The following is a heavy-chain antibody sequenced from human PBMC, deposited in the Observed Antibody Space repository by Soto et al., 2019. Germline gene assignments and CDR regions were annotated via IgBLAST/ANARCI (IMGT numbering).Heavy chain of an antibody. Sequence: SETLSLTCTVSDGSISSGGYYWSWIRQHPGKGLEWIGYIYYSGSTYYNPSLKSRVSISVDTSKNQFSLKLSSVTAADTAVYYCAXDGPITIFGVAHYGMDVWGQGTTVTVSS. CDR1: DGSISSGGYY. CDR3: AXDGPITIFGVAHYGMDV. J-gene: IGHJ6*02. D-gene: IGHD3-3*01. CDR2: IYYSGST. V-gene: IGHV4-31*03.